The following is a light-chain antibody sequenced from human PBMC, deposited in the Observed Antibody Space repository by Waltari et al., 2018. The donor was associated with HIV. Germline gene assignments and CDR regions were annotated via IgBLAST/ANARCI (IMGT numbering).Light chain of an antibody. Sequence: DILMTQSPDSLAVSLGERATINCMSSQNLLYTSNNRNYLAWYQKKPGQPPKLLIYWASTRASGVPDRFSGSGSGTNFSLTISSLQAEDVTLYYCQQYCDIGRTFGEGTKVEVK. V-gene: IGKV4-1*01. CDR1: QNLLYTSNNRNY. CDR2: WAS. J-gene: IGKJ1*01. CDR3: QQYCDIGRT.